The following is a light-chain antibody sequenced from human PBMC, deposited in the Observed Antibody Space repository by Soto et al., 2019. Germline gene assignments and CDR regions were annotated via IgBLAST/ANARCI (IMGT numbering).Light chain of an antibody. CDR1: QSVSSSY. CDR2: GAS. Sequence: EIVLTQSPGTLSLSPGERATLSCRASQSVSSSYLAWYQQKPGQAPRLLIYGASSRATGIPDRFSGSGSGTDFTLTISRLEPEDFAVYYCQQYGSSPVFTCGPGTEVDIK. CDR3: QQYGSSPVFT. J-gene: IGKJ3*01. V-gene: IGKV3-20*01.